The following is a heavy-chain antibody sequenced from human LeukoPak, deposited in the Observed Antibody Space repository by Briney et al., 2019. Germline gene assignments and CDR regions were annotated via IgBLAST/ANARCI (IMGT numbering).Heavy chain of an antibody. D-gene: IGHD2-15*01. V-gene: IGHV1-69*13. CDR1: GGTFSSYA. J-gene: IGHJ6*04. CDR3: AREGYCSGGSCYSRHHYYYGMDV. Sequence: SVKVSCKASGGTFSSYAISWVRQAPGQGLEWMGGIIPIFGTANYAQKFQGRVTITADESTSTAYMELSSLRSEDTAVYYCAREGYCSGGSCYSRHHYYYGMDVWGKGTTVTVSS. CDR2: IIPIFGTA.